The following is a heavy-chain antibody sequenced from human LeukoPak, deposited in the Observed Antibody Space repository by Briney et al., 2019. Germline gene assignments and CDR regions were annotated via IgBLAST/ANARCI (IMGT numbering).Heavy chain of an antibody. CDR2: IYYSGST. CDR1: GGSISSYY. V-gene: IGHV4-59*08. J-gene: IGHJ3*02. CDR3: ARRRCGASCWSPDAFDI. Sequence: PSETLPLTCTVSGGSISSYYWSWIRQPPGKGLEWIGYIYYSGSTNYNPSLKSRVTISVDTSKNQFSLKLSSVTAADTAVYYCARRRCGASCWSPDAFDIWGQGTMVTVSS. D-gene: IGHD2-2*01.